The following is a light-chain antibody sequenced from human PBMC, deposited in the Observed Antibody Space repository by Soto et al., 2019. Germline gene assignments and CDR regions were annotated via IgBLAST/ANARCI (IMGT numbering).Light chain of an antibody. CDR3: LQHNSYPWT. CDR1: QSLSTY. V-gene: IGKV3-11*01. J-gene: IGKJ1*01. Sequence: EIVLTQSPATLSLSPGERATLSCRASQSLSTYLAWYQQKPGQAPRLLIYDASNRATGIPARFSGSGSGTDFTLTISSLEPEDFATYYCLQHNSYPWTFGQGTKVEIK. CDR2: DAS.